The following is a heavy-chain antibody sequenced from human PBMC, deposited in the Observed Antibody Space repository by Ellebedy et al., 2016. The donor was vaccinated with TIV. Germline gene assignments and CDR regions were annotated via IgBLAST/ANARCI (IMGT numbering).Heavy chain of an antibody. CDR3: APGPAFDACDM. CDR2: IYYSWST. CDR1: GGPIGSSSYY. V-gene: IGHV4-39*01. Sequence: GSLRLSCSVSGGPIGSSSYYCAWIRQPPGKGLEWIGSIYYSWSTYYNPSLKSRVTISGDTSKNQFSLKLRSVTAADTAVYYCAPGPAFDACDMWGQGTMVTVSS. J-gene: IGHJ3*02. D-gene: IGHD7-27*01.